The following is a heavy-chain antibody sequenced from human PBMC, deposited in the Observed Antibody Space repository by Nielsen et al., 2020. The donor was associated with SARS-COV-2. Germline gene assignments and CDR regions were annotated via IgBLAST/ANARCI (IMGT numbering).Heavy chain of an antibody. D-gene: IGHD3-22*01. CDR3: AKTDYYDSSGFDY. CDR2: IIPILGIA. J-gene: IGHJ4*02. Sequence: SVKVSCKASGGTFSSYTISWVRQAPGQGLEWMGRIIPILGIANYAQKFQGRVTMTRDTSTSTVYMELSSLRSEDTAVYYCAKTDYYDSSGFDYWGQGTLVTVSS. CDR1: GGTFSSYT. V-gene: IGHV1-69*02.